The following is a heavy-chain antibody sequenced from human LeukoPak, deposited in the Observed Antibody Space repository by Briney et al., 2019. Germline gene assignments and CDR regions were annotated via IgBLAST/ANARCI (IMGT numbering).Heavy chain of an antibody. CDR2: IYYSGST. D-gene: IGHD3-10*01. V-gene: IGHV4-39*07. CDR1: GGSISSSSYY. Sequence: SETLSLACTVSGGSISSSSYYWGWIRQPPGKGLEWIGSIYYSGSTYYNPSLKSRVTISVDTSKNQFSLKLSSVTAADTAVYYCARAPYYGSGRDYYYYYMDVWGKGTTVTVSS. CDR3: ARAPYYGSGRDYYYYYMDV. J-gene: IGHJ6*03.